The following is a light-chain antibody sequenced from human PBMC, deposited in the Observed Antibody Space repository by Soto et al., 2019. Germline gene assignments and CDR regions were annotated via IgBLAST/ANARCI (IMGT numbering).Light chain of an antibody. CDR3: FSYAGNSVYV. Sequence: QSVLAQPASVSGSPGQSITISCTGTSSDVGSYNLVSWFQQLPGKVPKLIIYEGTKRPSGVSDRFSGSKSGYTASLTISGLQAEDAADYYCFSYAGNSVYVFGTGTKATVL. CDR2: EGT. V-gene: IGLV2-23*01. J-gene: IGLJ1*01. CDR1: SSDVGSYNL.